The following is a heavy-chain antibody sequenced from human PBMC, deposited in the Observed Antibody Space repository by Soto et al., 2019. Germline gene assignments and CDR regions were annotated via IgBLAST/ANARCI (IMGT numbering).Heavy chain of an antibody. D-gene: IGHD6-6*01. Sequence: PSETLSLTCTVSGGSLGSYYWSWIRQPPGKGLEWIGYVFYTGRANYDASLKSRVSISLDTSNYQFSLKLSSVTAADTSVYYCAKDRRDSSSLALASYYGLDVWGQGTTVTVSS. V-gene: IGHV4-59*01. CDR1: GGSLGSYY. J-gene: IGHJ6*02. CDR3: AKDRRDSSSLALASYYGLDV. CDR2: VFYTGRA.